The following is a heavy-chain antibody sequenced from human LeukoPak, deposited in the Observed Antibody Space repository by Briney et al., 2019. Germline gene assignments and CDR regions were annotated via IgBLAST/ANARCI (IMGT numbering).Heavy chain of an antibody. Sequence: GGSLRLSCAASGFSFSNYGMHWVRQAPGKGLEWVALIQSDGSKTYSADSEKGRFTISRDNPRNTLYLQMNRLRPEDTAVYYCAKRYCKSATCRSDMDAWGQGTTVTVSS. CDR1: GFSFSNYG. CDR2: IQSDGSKT. J-gene: IGHJ6*02. CDR3: AKRYCKSATCRSDMDA. V-gene: IGHV3-30*02. D-gene: IGHD2-15*01.